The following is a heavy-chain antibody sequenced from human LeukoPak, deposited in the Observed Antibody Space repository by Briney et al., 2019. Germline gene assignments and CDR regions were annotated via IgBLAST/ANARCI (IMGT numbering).Heavy chain of an antibody. CDR2: ISSSSSYI. D-gene: IGHD3-3*01. Sequence: GGSLRLSCSASGFTFSSYSMNWVRQAPGKGLEWVSSISSSSSYIYYADSVKGRFTISRDNAKNSLYLQMNSLRAEDTAVYYCARDQGEILEWLYDYWGQGTLVTVSS. J-gene: IGHJ4*02. CDR3: ARDQGEILEWLYDY. CDR1: GFTFSSYS. V-gene: IGHV3-21*01.